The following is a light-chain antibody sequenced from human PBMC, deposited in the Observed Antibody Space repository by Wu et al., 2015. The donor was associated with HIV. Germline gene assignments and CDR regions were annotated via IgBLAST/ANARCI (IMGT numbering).Light chain of an antibody. Sequence: EIVMTQSPATLSVSPGERATLSCRANQSISTNLAWYQREPGQAPRLLMYGASTRAPGISGRFSGSGSGTEFTLTISSMQSEDFAVYYCQQYNDWPPRWTFGQGTKVEIK. CDR3: QQYNDWPPRWT. CDR2: GAS. V-gene: IGKV3-15*01. CDR1: QSISTN. J-gene: IGKJ1*01.